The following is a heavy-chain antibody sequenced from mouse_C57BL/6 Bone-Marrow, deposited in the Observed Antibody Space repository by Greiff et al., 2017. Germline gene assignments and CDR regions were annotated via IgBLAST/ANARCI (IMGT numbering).Heavy chain of an antibody. CDR3: AKTAQAAY. D-gene: IGHD3-2*02. V-gene: IGHV1-26*01. Sequence: VQLQQSGAELVKPGASVKMSCKASGYTFTGYWITWVKQSHGKSLEWIGVINPNTGGTSYTQRFKGKATLTVDTSSSTAYMELRRLTSEDSAVYYWAKTAQAAYWGQGTVVTVSA. CDR2: INPNTGGT. J-gene: IGHJ3*01. CDR1: GYTFTGYW.